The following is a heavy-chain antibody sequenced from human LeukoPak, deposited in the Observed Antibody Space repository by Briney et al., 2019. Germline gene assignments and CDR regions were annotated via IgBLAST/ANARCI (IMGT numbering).Heavy chain of an antibody. V-gene: IGHV1-69*06. CDR3: ARGLWFGELLGPYYYYYGMDV. J-gene: IGHJ6*04. D-gene: IGHD3-10*01. Sequence: ASVKVSCKASGGTFSSYAISWVRQAPGQGLEWMGGIIPTFGTANYAQKFQGRVTITADKSTSTAYMELSSLRSEDTAVYYCARGLWFGELLGPYYYYYGMDVWGKGTTVTVSS. CDR2: IIPTFGTA. CDR1: GGTFSSYA.